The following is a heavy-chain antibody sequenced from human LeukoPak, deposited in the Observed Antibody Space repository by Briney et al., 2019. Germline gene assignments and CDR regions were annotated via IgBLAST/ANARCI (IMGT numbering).Heavy chain of an antibody. CDR1: GFTLSRYW. CDR3: ARATDYFDY. J-gene: IGHJ4*02. V-gene: IGHV3-7*01. CDR2: INQDESSI. Sequence: GGSLRLSCAASGFTLSRYWMSWVRQAPGKGLEWVASINQDESSIFYVDSVKGRFTISRDNAKNSLFLQMNSLRVEDTAVYYCARATDYFDYWGQGTLVTVSS.